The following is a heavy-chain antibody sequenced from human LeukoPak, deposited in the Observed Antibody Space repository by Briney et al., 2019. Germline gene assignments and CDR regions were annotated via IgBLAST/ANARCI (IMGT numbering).Heavy chain of an antibody. J-gene: IGHJ4*02. D-gene: IGHD3-10*01. V-gene: IGHV3-48*03. CDR2: ISSSGSTI. CDR3: ARAISMVRGVDY. Sequence: GGSLRLSCAASGFTFSSYEVNWVRQAPGKGLEWVSYISSSGSTIYYADSVKGRFTISRDNAKNSLYLQMNSLRAEDTAVYYCARAISMVRGVDYWGQGTLVTVSS. CDR1: GFTFSSYE.